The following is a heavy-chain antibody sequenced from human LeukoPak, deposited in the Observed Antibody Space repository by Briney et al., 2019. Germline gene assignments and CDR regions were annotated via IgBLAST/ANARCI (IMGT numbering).Heavy chain of an antibody. J-gene: IGHJ4*02. Sequence: GGSLRLSCAASGFSFSSYAMSWVRQAPGKGLEWVSAISGTGGSTYYADSVKGRFTISRDNSKNTLYLQMNSLRAEDTAVYYCAKDPFDWRKTYFDYWGQGTLVTVSS. D-gene: IGHD3-9*01. CDR1: GFSFSSYA. CDR3: AKDPFDWRKTYFDY. V-gene: IGHV3-23*01. CDR2: ISGTGGST.